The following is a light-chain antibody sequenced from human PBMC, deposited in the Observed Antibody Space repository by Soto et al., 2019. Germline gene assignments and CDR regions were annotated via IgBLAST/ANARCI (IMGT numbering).Light chain of an antibody. J-gene: IGLJ1*01. Sequence: QSVLTQPPSVSAAPGQTVTISCSGSSSNLGNNYVSWYQQLPGTAPKLLIYENNKRPSGIPDRFSGSKSGTSATLGITGLQTGDEADYYCGTWDSSLSAYVFGTGTKLTVL. V-gene: IGLV1-51*02. CDR1: SSNLGNNY. CDR3: GTWDSSLSAYV. CDR2: ENN.